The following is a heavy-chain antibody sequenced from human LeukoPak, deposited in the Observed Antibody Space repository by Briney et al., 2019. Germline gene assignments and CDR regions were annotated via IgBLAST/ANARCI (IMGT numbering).Heavy chain of an antibody. Sequence: GGSLRLSCAASGFTFNSYAMTWVRQAPGKGLEWVSTVSHSGGSTYYADSVKGRFTISRDNSKNTLFLQMNSLRADDTAVYYCAKDIYDNRGYHGYWGQGTLVTVSS. CDR3: AKDIYDNRGYHGY. D-gene: IGHD3-22*01. CDR2: VSHSGGST. CDR1: GFTFNSYA. V-gene: IGHV3-23*01. J-gene: IGHJ4*02.